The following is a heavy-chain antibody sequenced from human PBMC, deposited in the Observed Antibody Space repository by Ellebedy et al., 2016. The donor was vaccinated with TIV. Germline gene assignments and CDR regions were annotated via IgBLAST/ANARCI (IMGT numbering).Heavy chain of an antibody. D-gene: IGHD3-10*01. Sequence: MPSETLSLTCTVSGGSISSYYWSWIRQPPGKGLEWIGYIDYSGSTNYNPSLKSRVTISVDTSKNQFPLKLSPVTAADTAVYYCARQWYYYGSGATFDIWGQGTMVTVSS. CDR1: GGSISSYY. CDR2: IDYSGST. V-gene: IGHV4-59*08. CDR3: ARQWYYYGSGATFDI. J-gene: IGHJ3*02.